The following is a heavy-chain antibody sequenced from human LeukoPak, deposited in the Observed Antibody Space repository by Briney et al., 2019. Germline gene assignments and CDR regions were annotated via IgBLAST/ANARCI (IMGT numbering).Heavy chain of an antibody. CDR2: ISPNSGGT. D-gene: IGHD3-10*01. V-gene: IGHV1-2*02. CDR3: AREAYDSGSFRTDYYYMDV. CDR1: GYTFTGYY. Sequence: ASVKVSCRASGYTFTGYYMHWVRQAPGQGLEWMGWISPNSGGTNYAQKFQGRVTMTRDTSISTAYMELSRLRSDDTAVYYCAREAYDSGSFRTDYYYMDVWGKGTTVTISS. J-gene: IGHJ6*03.